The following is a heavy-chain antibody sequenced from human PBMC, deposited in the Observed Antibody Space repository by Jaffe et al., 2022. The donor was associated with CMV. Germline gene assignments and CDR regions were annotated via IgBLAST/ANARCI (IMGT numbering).Heavy chain of an antibody. CDR2: ISSSSSYI. CDR1: GFTFSSYS. CDR3: ARGPGCSGGSCYRPYYYYYYMDV. J-gene: IGHJ6*03. V-gene: IGHV3-21*01. Sequence: EVQLVESGGGLVKPGGSLRLSCAASGFTFSSYSMNWVRQAPGKGLEWVSSISSSSSYIYYADSVKGRFTISRDNAKNSLYLQMNSLRAEDTAVYYCARGPGCSGGSCYRPYYYYYYMDVWGKGTTVTVSS. D-gene: IGHD2-15*01.